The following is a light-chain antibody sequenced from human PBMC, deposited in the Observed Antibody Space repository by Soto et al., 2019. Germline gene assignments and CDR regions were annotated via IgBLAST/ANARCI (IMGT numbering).Light chain of an antibody. CDR1: QSVSSN. CDR3: QQYNNWPPTWT. Sequence: EIEMTQSPATLSVSPGERATLSCRASQSVSSNLAWYQQKPGQAPRLLIYGASTRATGIPARFSGSGSGTEFTLTISSLQSEDFVVYFCQQYNNWPPTWTFGQGTKVDIK. CDR2: GAS. J-gene: IGKJ1*01. V-gene: IGKV3-15*01.